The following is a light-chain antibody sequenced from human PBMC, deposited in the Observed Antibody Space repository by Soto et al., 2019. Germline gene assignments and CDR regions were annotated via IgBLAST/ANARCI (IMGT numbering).Light chain of an antibody. CDR1: QDINNC. V-gene: IGKV1-5*03. CDR3: QQCNNYPWT. CDR2: KAS. Sequence: DIQMTQSPSTLSASVGDRVTITCRASQDINNCLAWYQQKPGKAPNLLIYKASSLESGVPSRFSGSGSGTEFTLTISSLQPDDSATYYCQQCNNYPWTFGLGTKVEVK. J-gene: IGKJ1*01.